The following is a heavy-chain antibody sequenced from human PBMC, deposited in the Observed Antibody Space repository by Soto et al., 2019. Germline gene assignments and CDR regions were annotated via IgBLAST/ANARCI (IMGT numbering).Heavy chain of an antibody. D-gene: IGHD3-22*01. Sequence: PGGSLRLSCAASGFTFSSYAMSWVRQAPGKGLEWVSATSGSGGSTYYADSVKGRFTISRDNSKNTLYLQMNSLRAEDTAVYYCAKRPAYYYDSSGHYYHYFDYWGQGTLVTVSS. CDR2: TSGSGGST. V-gene: IGHV3-23*01. CDR3: AKRPAYYYDSSGHYYHYFDY. CDR1: GFTFSSYA. J-gene: IGHJ4*02.